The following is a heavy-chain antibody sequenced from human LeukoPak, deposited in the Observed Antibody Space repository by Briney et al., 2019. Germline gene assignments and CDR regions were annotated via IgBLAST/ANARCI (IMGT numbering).Heavy chain of an antibody. J-gene: IGHJ3*02. CDR1: GFTFTSYA. Sequence: GGSLRLSCAASGFTFTSYAMSWIRQAPGKGLEWVSCISGSGGSTYYVDSVRGRFIVSRDNSKNTLYLQMNRLRAEDTAVYYCAKDKPGPPYCSGNNCFDAFDSWGQGTMVTVS. D-gene: IGHD2-15*01. CDR2: ISGSGGST. CDR3: AKDKPGPPYCSGNNCFDAFDS. V-gene: IGHV3-23*02.